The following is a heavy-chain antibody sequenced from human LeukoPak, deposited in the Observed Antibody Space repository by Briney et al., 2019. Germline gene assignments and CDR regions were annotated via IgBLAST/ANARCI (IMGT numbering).Heavy chain of an antibody. J-gene: IGHJ4*02. CDR1: GFTFDDYA. CDR2: ISWDGGST. CDR3: AKGMIVVVPAAPFDY. D-gene: IGHD2-2*01. Sequence: GGSLRLSCAASGFTFDDYAMHWVRQAPGKGLEWVSLISWDGGSTYYAGSVKGRFTISRDNSKNSLYLQMNSLRAEDTALYYCAKGMIVVVPAAPFDYWGQGTLVTVSS. V-gene: IGHV3-43D*04.